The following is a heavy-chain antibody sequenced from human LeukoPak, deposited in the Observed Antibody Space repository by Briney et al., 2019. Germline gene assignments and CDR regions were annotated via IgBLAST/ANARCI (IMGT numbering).Heavy chain of an antibody. J-gene: IGHJ4*02. D-gene: IGHD1-26*01. CDR1: GYSFSGHG. CDR3: ARLALRGSYGY. Sequence: ASVKVSCKASGYSFSGHGITWVRQAPGQGLEWMGWISAYNGNTNYAQKLQGRVTMTTDTSTSTAYMELRSLRSDDTAVYYCARLALRGSYGYWGQGTLVTVSS. CDR2: ISAYNGNT. V-gene: IGHV1-18*01.